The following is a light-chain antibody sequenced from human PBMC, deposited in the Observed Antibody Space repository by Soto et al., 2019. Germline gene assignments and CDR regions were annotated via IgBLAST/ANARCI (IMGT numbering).Light chain of an antibody. CDR2: AAS. Sequence: IRITQYKSTLSASVGARVTITCRASQTITYCVNWYQQKPGGAPKLLIYAASNLQSGVPSRFSGSGSGTDFTLTISSLQLEGFATYYRQRRYSTPLPFVGGTQGGYQ. CDR3: QRRYSTPLP. V-gene: IGKV1-39*01. J-gene: IGKJ4*01. CDR1: QTITYC.